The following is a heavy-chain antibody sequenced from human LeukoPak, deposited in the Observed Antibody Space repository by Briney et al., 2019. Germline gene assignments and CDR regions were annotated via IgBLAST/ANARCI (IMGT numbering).Heavy chain of an antibody. CDR1: GFTFNDAW. CDR3: TTGNWGPH. D-gene: IGHD7-27*01. J-gene: IGHJ4*02. V-gene: IGHV3-15*07. Sequence: GGSPRLSCAASGFTFNDAWMNWVRQAPGKGLEWVGRIKRKTDGGTTDYAAPVKGRFTISRDDSKNTLYLQMNSLKTEDTAVYYCTTGNWGPHWGQGTLVTVSS. CDR2: IKRKTDGGTT.